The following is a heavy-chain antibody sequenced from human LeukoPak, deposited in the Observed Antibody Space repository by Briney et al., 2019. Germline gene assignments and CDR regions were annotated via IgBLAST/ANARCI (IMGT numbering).Heavy chain of an antibody. CDR3: TRDRGTYNWLDP. J-gene: IGHJ5*02. D-gene: IGHD1-26*01. CDR1: GLTLSDSA. V-gene: IGHV3-73*01. CDR2: IDRPAKSYAT. Sequence: TGGSLKLSCAASGLTLSDSAIHWVRQASGKGLEWVGLIDRPAKSYATAYGASVGGRFTISRDDSKNTAYLQMDSLKTEDTALYYCTRDRGTYNWLDPWGQGTLVTVSS.